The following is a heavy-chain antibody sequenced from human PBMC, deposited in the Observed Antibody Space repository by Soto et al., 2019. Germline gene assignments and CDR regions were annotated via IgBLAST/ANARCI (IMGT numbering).Heavy chain of an antibody. J-gene: IGHJ4*02. CDR1: GGSFSGYY. Sequence: SETLSLTCAVYGGSFSGYYWSWIRQPPGKGLEWIGEINHSGSTNYNPSLKSRVTISVDTSKNQFSLKLSSVTAADTAVYYCARLNRNKYGGYVFLGRPYYFDYWGQGTLVTVSS. D-gene: IGHD5-12*01. V-gene: IGHV4-34*01. CDR2: INHSGST. CDR3: ARLNRNKYGGYVFLGRPYYFDY.